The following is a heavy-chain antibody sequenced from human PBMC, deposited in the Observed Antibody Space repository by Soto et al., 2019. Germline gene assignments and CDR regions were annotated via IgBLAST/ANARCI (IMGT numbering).Heavy chain of an antibody. Sequence: ASVKVSCKASGYTFTSYGISWVRQAPGQGLEWMGWISAYNGNTNYAQKLQGRVTMTTDTSTSTAYMELRSLRSDDTAVYYCARGQVVTIFGVVASNFDYWGQGPPVTVSS. J-gene: IGHJ4*02. CDR2: ISAYNGNT. CDR1: GYTFTSYG. D-gene: IGHD3-3*01. CDR3: ARGQVVTIFGVVASNFDY. V-gene: IGHV1-18*01.